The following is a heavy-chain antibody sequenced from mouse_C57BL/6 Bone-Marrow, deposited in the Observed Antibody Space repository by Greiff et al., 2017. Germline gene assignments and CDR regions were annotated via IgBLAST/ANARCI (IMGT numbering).Heavy chain of an antibody. D-gene: IGHD4-1*01. CDR2: IDPETGGT. Sequence: QVQLQQSGAELVRPGASVTLSCKASGYTFTDYEMHWVKQTPVHGLEWIGAIDPETGGTAYNQKFKGKAILTADKSSSTAYMELRSLTSEDSAVYDCTRWEANWDVAWFADGGQGTRVTVSA. CDR1: GYTFTDYE. J-gene: IGHJ3*01. CDR3: TRWEANWDVAWFAD. V-gene: IGHV1-15*01.